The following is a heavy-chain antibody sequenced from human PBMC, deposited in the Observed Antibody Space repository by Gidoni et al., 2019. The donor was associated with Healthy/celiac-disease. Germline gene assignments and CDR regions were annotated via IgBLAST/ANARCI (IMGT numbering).Heavy chain of an antibody. CDR1: VFTFSSYS. CDR3: AREGMLFDY. J-gene: IGHJ4*02. V-gene: IGHV3-48*02. D-gene: IGHD2-8*01. CDR2: ISSSSSTI. Sequence: EVQLVESGGGLVQPGGSLRLSCAASVFTFSSYSMNWGRQAPGKGLEWVSYISSSSSTIYYADSVKGRFTISRDNAKNSLYLQRNSLRDEDTAVYYCAREGMLFDYWGQGTLVTVSS.